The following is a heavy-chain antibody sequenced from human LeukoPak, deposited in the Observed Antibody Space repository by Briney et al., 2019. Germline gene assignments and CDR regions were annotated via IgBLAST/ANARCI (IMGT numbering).Heavy chain of an antibody. D-gene: IGHD3-9*01. Sequence: GESLKISCKGSGYSFTSYWIGWVRQMPGKGLEWMGIIYPGDSDTRYSPSFQGQVTISADKSISTAYLQWSSLKASDTAMYYCASRSSGLLRYFDWSHDAFDIWGQGTMVTVSS. CDR2: IYPGDSDT. V-gene: IGHV5-51*01. J-gene: IGHJ3*02. CDR1: GYSFTSYW. CDR3: ASRSSGLLRYFDWSHDAFDI.